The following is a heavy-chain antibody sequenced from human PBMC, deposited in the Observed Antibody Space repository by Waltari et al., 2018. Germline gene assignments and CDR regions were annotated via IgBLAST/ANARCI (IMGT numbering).Heavy chain of an antibody. CDR3: AKHXTWEIEVVILDX. CDR1: GFTFSSYA. D-gene: IGHD3-22*01. CDR2: ISGSXVST. Sequence: EVQXLXSGGXLVQHGGSLXRSCAASGFTFSSYAMSWVRQAPGKGXEWVSXISGSXVSTYXPDSVKGRFTXSRDNSKNTLYLQMNSLXADDTAVYXCAKHXTWEIEVVILDXWGQGTLVTVSS. J-gene: IGHJ4*02. V-gene: IGHV3-23*01.